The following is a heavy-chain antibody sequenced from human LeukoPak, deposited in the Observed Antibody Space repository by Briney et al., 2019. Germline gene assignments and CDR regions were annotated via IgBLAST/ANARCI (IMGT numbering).Heavy chain of an antibody. CDR2: VKQDGSEK. CDR3: ARGRGDGYNSYFDY. Sequence: PGGSLRLSCAASGFTFRSNWMNWVRQAPGKGLEWVANVKQDGSEKYYVDSVKGRFTISRDNANNSLYLQMNSLRAEDTAVYYCARGRGDGYNSYFDYWGQGTPVTVSS. V-gene: IGHV3-7*01. CDR1: GFTFRSNW. J-gene: IGHJ4*02. D-gene: IGHD5-24*01.